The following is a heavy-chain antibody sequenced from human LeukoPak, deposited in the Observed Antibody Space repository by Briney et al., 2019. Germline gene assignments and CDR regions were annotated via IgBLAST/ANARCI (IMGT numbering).Heavy chain of an antibody. CDR2: ISYDGSNK. CDR3: ARVRVETTRDFDY. J-gene: IGHJ4*02. V-gene: IGHV3-30-3*01. CDR1: GFTFSSYA. D-gene: IGHD1-14*01. Sequence: GGSLRLSCAASGFTFSSYAMHWVRQAPGKGLEWVAVISYDGSNKYYADSVKGRFTISRDNSKNTLYLQMNSLRAEDTAVYYCARVRVETTRDFDYWGQGTLVTVSS.